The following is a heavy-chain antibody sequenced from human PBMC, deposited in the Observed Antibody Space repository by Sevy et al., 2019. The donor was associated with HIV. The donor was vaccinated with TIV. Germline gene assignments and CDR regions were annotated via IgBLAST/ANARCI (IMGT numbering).Heavy chain of an antibody. J-gene: IGHJ4*02. D-gene: IGHD5-18*01. CDR3: ARASLTRRDGYKLGNYFDY. Sequence: SETLSLTCAVYGGSFSGYYWSWIRQPPGKGLEWIGEINHSGSTNYNSSLKSRVNISVDTSKNQFSLKLSSVTAADTAVYHCARASLTRRDGYKLGNYFDYWGPGTLVTVSS. CDR2: INHSGST. CDR1: GGSFSGYY. V-gene: IGHV4-34*01.